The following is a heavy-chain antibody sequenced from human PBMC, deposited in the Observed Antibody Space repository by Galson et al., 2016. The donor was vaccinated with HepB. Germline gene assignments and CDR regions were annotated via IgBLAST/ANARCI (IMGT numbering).Heavy chain of an antibody. CDR1: GGSISSSSYY. J-gene: IGHJ5*02. D-gene: IGHD2-15*01. Sequence: SETLSLTCTVSGGSISSSSYYWGWIRQPPGKGLEWIGTIYYSGSAYYDPPLKSRVTIYVDMSNNQFSLKMRSVTAADTAVYYCARGWGLGYCRGGSCSPFAAWGQGTLVTVSS. CDR2: IYYSGSA. V-gene: IGHV4-39*01. CDR3: ARGWGLGYCRGGSCSPFAA.